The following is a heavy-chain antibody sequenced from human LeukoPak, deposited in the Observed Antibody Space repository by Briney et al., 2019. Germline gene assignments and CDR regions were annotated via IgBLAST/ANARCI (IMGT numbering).Heavy chain of an antibody. D-gene: IGHD1-26*01. CDR2: IRYDGSNK. J-gene: IGHJ4*02. Sequence: GGSLRLSCAASGFTFSSYGMHWVRQAPGKGLEWVAFIRYDGSNKYYADSVKGRFTISRDNSKNTLYLQMNSLRAEDTAVYYCAKDRGHSGSYCFDYWGQGTLVTVSS. CDR1: GFTFSSYG. CDR3: AKDRGHSGSYCFDY. V-gene: IGHV3-30*02.